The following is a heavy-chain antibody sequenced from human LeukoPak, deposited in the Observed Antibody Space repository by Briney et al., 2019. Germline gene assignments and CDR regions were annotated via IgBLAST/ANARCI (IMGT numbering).Heavy chain of an antibody. V-gene: IGHV4-61*02. J-gene: IGHJ4*02. CDR3: ARRDGMWFGDLNYDY. D-gene: IGHD3-10*01. Sequence: PSQTLSLTCTVSGGSISAGTSYWSWIRQPAGKVLEWIGRIDTGGSTNYNPSLKSRLNISLDTSKNQFSLKLSSVTAADTAVYYCARRDGMWFGDLNYDYWGQGTLVTVSS. CDR2: IDTGGST. CDR1: GGSISAGTSY.